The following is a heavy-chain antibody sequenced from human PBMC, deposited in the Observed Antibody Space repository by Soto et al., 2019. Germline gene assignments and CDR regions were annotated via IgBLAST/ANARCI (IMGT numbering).Heavy chain of an antibody. J-gene: IGHJ5*02. Sequence: GSGPTLVNPTQTLTLTCTFSGFSLSSSGVGVGWIRQPPGKALEWLALIYWNDDKRYSPSLKSRLTITKDTSKNQVVLTMTNMDPVDTATYFCAHRESLLVDQNWSDPWGQGTLVTVSS. CDR1: GFSLSSSGVG. D-gene: IGHD1-26*01. CDR3: AHRESLLVDQNWSDP. CDR2: IYWNDDK. V-gene: IGHV2-5*01.